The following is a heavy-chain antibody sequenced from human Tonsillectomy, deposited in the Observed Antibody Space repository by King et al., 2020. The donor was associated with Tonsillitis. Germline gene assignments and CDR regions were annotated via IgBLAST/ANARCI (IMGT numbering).Heavy chain of an antibody. CDR1: GFNFNDSA. Sequence: VQLVESGGGLVQPGNSLRLSCAASGFNFNDSAMHWVRQSPGKGLEWVAGISWSGGSMNYADSVKGRFTISRDNAKRSLYLKMNSLRIEDTAVYYCAKSRGVAWFPIWFQDWGQGTLITVSS. D-gene: IGHD3-3*01. CDR2: ISWSGGSM. CDR3: AKSRGVAWFPIWFQD. J-gene: IGHJ4*02. V-gene: IGHV3-9*01.